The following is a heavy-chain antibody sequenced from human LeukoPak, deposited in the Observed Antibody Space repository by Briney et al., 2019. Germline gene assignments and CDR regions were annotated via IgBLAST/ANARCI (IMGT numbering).Heavy chain of an antibody. V-gene: IGHV4-4*07. J-gene: IGHJ4*02. CDR2: IYTSGST. CDR1: GGSISSYY. CDR3: ARVLYYYDSSGKSSLYYFDY. Sequence: PSETLSLTCTVSGGSISSYYWSWIRQPAGKGLEWIGRIYTSGSTNYNPSLKSRVTMSVDTSKNQFSLKLSSVTAADTAVYYCARVLYYYDSSGKSSLYYFDYWGQGTLVTVSS. D-gene: IGHD3-22*01.